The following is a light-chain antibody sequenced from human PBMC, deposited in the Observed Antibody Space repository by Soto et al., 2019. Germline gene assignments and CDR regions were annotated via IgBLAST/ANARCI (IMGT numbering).Light chain of an antibody. CDR1: SGDVGFYDF. CDR2: GVT. J-gene: IGLJ3*02. Sequence: QSALTQPASMSVSPGQSITISCTGTSGDVGFYDFVSWYQQHPGKVPRLIIYGVTKRPSGVSHRFSGSKSGNTASLTISGLQVEDEADYSCASYTGSSTYLFGGGTKVTVL. CDR3: ASYTGSSTYL. V-gene: IGLV2-14*03.